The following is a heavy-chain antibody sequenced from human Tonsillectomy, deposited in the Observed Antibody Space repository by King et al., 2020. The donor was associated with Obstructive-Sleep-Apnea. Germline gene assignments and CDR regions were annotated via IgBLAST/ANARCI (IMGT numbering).Heavy chain of an antibody. J-gene: IGHJ4*02. D-gene: IGHD3-16*01. CDR1: GFTFSSYA. Sequence: VQLVESGGGVVQPGRSLRLSCAASGFTFSSYAMHWVRQAPGKGLEWVAVISYDGSNKYYADSVKGRFTISRDTSKNTLYLQTNSLRAEDTAVYYCARGVMDHDSGYWGQGTLVPVSS. CDR3: ARGVMDHDSGY. V-gene: IGHV3-30-3*01. CDR2: ISYDGSNK.